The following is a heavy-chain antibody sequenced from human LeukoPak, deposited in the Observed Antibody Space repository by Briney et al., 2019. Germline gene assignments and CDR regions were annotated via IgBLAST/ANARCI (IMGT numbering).Heavy chain of an antibody. CDR3: AREPLTVVVVAATGDY. CDR1: GFTFSSYA. V-gene: IGHV3-30*04. CDR2: ISYDGSNK. Sequence: PGRSLRLSCAASGFTFSSYAMHWVRQAPGKGLEWVAVISYDGSNKYYADSVKGRITISRDNSKNTLYLQMNSLRAEDTAVYYCAREPLTVVVVAATGDYWGQGTLVTVSS. J-gene: IGHJ4*02. D-gene: IGHD2-15*01.